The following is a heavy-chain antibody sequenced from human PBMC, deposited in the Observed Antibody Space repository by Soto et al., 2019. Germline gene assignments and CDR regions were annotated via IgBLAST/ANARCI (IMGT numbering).Heavy chain of an antibody. CDR2: INYDGST. Sequence: SETLSLSCAVSGASFRNYHWSWIRQPPGKGLEWIGYINYDGSTNSDPSLKSRVTISLDTSKNQFSLRLGSITAADTAVYYCATYLEGGSGRGSWGQGVLVTVSS. V-gene: IGHV4-59*08. CDR3: ATYLEGGSGRGS. CDR1: GASFRNYH. D-gene: IGHD3-10*01. J-gene: IGHJ5*02.